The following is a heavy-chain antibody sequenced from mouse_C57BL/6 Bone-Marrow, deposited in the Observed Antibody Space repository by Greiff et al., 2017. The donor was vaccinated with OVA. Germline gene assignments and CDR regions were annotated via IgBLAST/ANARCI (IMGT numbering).Heavy chain of an antibody. V-gene: IGHV3-6*01. CDR1: GYSFTSGYF. Sequence: EVQLQESGPGLVKPSQSLSLSCSVTGYSFTSGYFWNWIRPFPGNKQGWVDYISYDGSNNYNPSLKNRISITSDTSKNQFFLKLNSVTTEDTATYYCARRQLRLRGYFDYWGQGTTLTVSS. J-gene: IGHJ2*01. D-gene: IGHD3-2*02. CDR2: ISYDGSN. CDR3: ARRQLRLRGYFDY.